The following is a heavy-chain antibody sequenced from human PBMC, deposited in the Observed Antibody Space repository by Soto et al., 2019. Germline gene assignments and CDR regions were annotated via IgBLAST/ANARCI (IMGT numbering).Heavy chain of an antibody. J-gene: IGHJ4*02. CDR2: ISPYNSNT. CDR1: GYTFTSDD. Sequence: QVQLVQSGAEVKKPGASVKVSCKASGYTFTSDDISWVRQAPGQGLEWMGWISPYNSNTDYAQKFQGRVTMTTDTSTSTPYMELRSLRSDDTALYYCARGSDMDYWGQGTLVTVSS. D-gene: IGHD2-15*01. V-gene: IGHV1-18*01. CDR3: ARGSDMDY.